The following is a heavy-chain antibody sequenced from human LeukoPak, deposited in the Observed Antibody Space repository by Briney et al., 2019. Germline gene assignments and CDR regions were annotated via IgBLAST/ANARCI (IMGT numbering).Heavy chain of an antibody. D-gene: IGHD3-10*02. CDR2: ISFDASNK. Sequence: PGGSLRLSCAASGFTFSSYAMHWVRQAPGKGLEWVAVISFDASNKYYADSVKGRFTISRDNSKDTLYLQMNSLRAEDTAVYYCARGHLFGAEGLNWFEPWGQGNLVTVSS. CDR3: ARGHLFGAEGLNWFEP. CDR1: GFTFSSYA. J-gene: IGHJ5*02. V-gene: IGHV3-30*07.